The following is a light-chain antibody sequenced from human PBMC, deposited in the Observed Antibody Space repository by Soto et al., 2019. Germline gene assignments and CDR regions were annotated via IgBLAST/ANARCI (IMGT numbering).Light chain of an antibody. V-gene: IGKV3-11*01. CDR2: DAS. Sequence: EMVLTQSPATLSLSPGERGALSCRASQSVGSHLAWYQQKPGQAPRLLIYDASNRATGVPSRFSGGGSGTDFTLTITGLEPEDFAVYYCQQRSNWRTFGQGTKVDIK. J-gene: IGKJ1*01. CDR1: QSVGSH. CDR3: QQRSNWRT.